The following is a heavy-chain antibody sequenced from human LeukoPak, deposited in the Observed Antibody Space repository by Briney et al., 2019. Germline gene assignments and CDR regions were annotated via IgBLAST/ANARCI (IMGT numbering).Heavy chain of an antibody. J-gene: IGHJ3*02. CDR1: GYTFSNYG. D-gene: IGHD1-26*01. CDR3: AREWALRNGFDI. Sequence: ASVKVSCKASGYTFSNYGISWVRQAPGQGLEWMAWISPYNGNTNYAQKFQDRVTMTTDRSTSTADMELRSLRSDDTAVYYCAREWALRNGFDIWGQGTMVTVSS. CDR2: ISPYNGNT. V-gene: IGHV1-18*01.